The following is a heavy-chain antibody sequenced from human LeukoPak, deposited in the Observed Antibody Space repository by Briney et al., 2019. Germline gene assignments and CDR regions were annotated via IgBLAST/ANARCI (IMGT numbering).Heavy chain of an antibody. Sequence: PGGSLRLSCAASGFTFSSYGMSWVRQAPGNGLEWVSAISGSGGSTYYADSVKGRFTISRDNSKNTLYLQMNSLRAEDTAVYYCARGAYSGSYSYFDYWGQGTLVTVSS. J-gene: IGHJ4*02. CDR1: GFTFSSYG. V-gene: IGHV3-23*01. CDR2: ISGSGGST. D-gene: IGHD1-26*01. CDR3: ARGAYSGSYSYFDY.